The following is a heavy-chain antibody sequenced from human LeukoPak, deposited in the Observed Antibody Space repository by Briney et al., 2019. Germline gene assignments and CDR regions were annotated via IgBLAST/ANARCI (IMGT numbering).Heavy chain of an antibody. J-gene: IGHJ5*02. V-gene: IGHV3-21*01. CDR1: GFTLSSFD. D-gene: IGHD2-2*01. CDR3: ARADCSGSTCYLRRSWFDP. CDR2: ISTSSRYI. Sequence: PGGSLSLAWAASGFTLSSFDMNWVRQAPGEGGEWVSSISTSSRYIYYRDSVKGRFTISRDDAKNSLYLQMNSLRVEDTAVYYCARADCSGSTCYLRRSWFDPWGQGTLVTVSS.